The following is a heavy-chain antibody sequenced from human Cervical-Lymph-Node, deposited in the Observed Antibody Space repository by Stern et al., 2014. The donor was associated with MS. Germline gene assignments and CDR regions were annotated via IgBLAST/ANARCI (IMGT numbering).Heavy chain of an antibody. V-gene: IGHV1-69*01. J-gene: IGHJ4*01. Sequence: VHLVESGAEVKKPGSSGKVSCKASGGSFSMDSISWVRQATGQGLACMLWITPMSGTSNYVQMFHGIVTTTAYVSTSTAYMELTSLRSEDTAVYFCARDQGGIADSWGHGTLVIVSS. CDR3: ARDQGGIADS. CDR2: ITPMSGTS. D-gene: IGHD6-13*01. CDR1: GGSFSMDS.